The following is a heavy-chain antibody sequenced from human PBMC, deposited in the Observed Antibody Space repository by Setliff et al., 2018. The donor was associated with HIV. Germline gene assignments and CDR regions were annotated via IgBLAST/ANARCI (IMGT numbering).Heavy chain of an antibody. CDR1: GDSISSGGYY. CDR2: IYYNGNT. D-gene: IGHD2-21*01. V-gene: IGHV4-61*08. CDR3: ARASRWGSIPFDY. J-gene: IGHJ4*02. Sequence: SETLSLTCTVSGDSISSGGYYWSWIRQHPGKGLEWIGFIYYNGNTNYNPSLKSRVTISVDTSKNQLSLKLSSVTAADTAVYYCARASRWGSIPFDYWGQGTLVTVSS.